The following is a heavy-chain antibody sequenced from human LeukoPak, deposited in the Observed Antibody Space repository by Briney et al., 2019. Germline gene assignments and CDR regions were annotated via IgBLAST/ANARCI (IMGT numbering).Heavy chain of an antibody. D-gene: IGHD4-17*01. J-gene: IGHJ6*02. V-gene: IGHV3-33*01. Sequence: PGRSLRLSCAASGFTFSSYGMHWVRQAPGKGLEWVAVIWYDGSNKYYADSVKGRFAISRDNSKNTLYLQMNSLRAEDTAVYYCARERAVTTYYYYGMDVWGQGTTVTVSS. CDR3: ARERAVTTYYYYGMDV. CDR2: IWYDGSNK. CDR1: GFTFSSYG.